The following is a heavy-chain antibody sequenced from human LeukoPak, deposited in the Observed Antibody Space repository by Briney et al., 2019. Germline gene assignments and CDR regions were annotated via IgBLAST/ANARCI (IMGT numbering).Heavy chain of an antibody. CDR1: GGTFSSYA. Sequence: SVKVSCKASGGTFSSYAISWVRQAPGQGLEWMGGIIPIFGTANYAQKFQGRVTITTDESTSTAYMELSSLRSEDTAVYYCAKFLYYDSSGYHDAFDIWGQGTMVTVSS. CDR3: AKFLYYDSSGYHDAFDI. J-gene: IGHJ3*02. D-gene: IGHD3-22*01. CDR2: IIPIFGTA. V-gene: IGHV1-69*05.